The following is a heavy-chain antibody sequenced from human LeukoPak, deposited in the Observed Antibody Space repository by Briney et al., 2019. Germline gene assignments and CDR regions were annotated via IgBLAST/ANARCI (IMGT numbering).Heavy chain of an antibody. V-gene: IGHV1-69*05. J-gene: IGHJ3*02. D-gene: IGHD4-23*01. Sequence: ASVKVSCKASGGTFSSYAISWVRQAPGQGLEWMGGIIPIFGTANYAQKFQGRVTITTDESTSTAYMELSSLRSEDTAVYYCARGIRSTTVVTAGAFDIWGQGTMVTVSS. CDR1: GGTFSSYA. CDR2: IIPIFGTA. CDR3: ARGIRSTTVVTAGAFDI.